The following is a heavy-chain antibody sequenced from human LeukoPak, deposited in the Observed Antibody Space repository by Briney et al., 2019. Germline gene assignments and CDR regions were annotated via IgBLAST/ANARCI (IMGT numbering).Heavy chain of an antibody. Sequence: GGSLRLSCAASGFTLSSYAMSWVRQAPGKGLEWVSVISGSGGSTYYADSVKGRFTISRDNSKNTLYLQMNSLRAEDMAVYYCAKPEGYCSSIRCYLRSYHYGMDVWGQGTTVTVSS. V-gene: IGHV3-23*01. J-gene: IGHJ6*02. CDR3: AKPEGYCSSIRCYLRSYHYGMDV. CDR2: ISGSGGST. CDR1: GFTLSSYA. D-gene: IGHD2-2*01.